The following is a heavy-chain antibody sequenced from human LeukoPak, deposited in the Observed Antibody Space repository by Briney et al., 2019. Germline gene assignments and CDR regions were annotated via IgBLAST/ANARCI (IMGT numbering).Heavy chain of an antibody. Sequence: ASVTVSCKASGYTFTSYGISWVRQAPGQGLEWMGWISAYNGNTNYAQKLQGRVTMTTDTSTSTAYMELRSLRSDDTAVYYCARLGFGYSSSSGGMDVWGQGTTVTVSS. J-gene: IGHJ6*02. D-gene: IGHD6-13*01. V-gene: IGHV1-18*01. CDR1: GYTFTSYG. CDR3: ARLGFGYSSSSGGMDV. CDR2: ISAYNGNT.